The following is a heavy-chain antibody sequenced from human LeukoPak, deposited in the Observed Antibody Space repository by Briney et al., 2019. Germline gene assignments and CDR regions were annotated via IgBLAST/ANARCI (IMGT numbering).Heavy chain of an antibody. D-gene: IGHD2-21*02. J-gene: IGHJ4*02. Sequence: ASVKVSCKASGGTFSTYSINWVRQAPGQGLEWMGGIIPVFGTTNYIQKFQGRVTITTDESTGTAYMELRGLKSEDTAIYYCARGKDAVTATYLEHWGQGTLVTVSS. V-gene: IGHV1-69*05. CDR2: IIPVFGTT. CDR1: GGTFSTYS. CDR3: ARGKDAVTATYLEH.